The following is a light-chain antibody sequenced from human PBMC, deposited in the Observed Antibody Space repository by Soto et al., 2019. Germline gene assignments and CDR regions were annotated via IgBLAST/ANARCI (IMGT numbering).Light chain of an antibody. CDR3: QQLNSYPIT. J-gene: IGKJ5*01. V-gene: IGKV3-15*01. Sequence: DIVLTHSPAAPCVSAGETTTLSRRASQSVSSNLAWYQQKPGQAPRLLIYAASTRATGIPARFSGSGSGTDFTLTISSLQSEDFATYYCQQLNSYPITFGQGTRLEI. CDR1: QSVSSN. CDR2: AAS.